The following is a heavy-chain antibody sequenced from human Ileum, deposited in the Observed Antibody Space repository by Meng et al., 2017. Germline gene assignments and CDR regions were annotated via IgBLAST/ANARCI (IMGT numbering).Heavy chain of an antibody. J-gene: IGHJ4*02. V-gene: IGHV4-61*08. CDR3: ARDYWGSLDY. D-gene: IGHD7-27*01. CDR1: GGSVSSAAYQ. CDR2: AANSFDPSP. Sequence: QLTESEPGLVRPSDTLSLMCTVSGGSVSSAAYQWGWIRQPPGKGLEWIGYAANSFDPSPNYNPSLKSRVTISLDTPKNQFSLKLTSVTAADTAVYYCARDYWGSLDYWGQGILVTVSS.